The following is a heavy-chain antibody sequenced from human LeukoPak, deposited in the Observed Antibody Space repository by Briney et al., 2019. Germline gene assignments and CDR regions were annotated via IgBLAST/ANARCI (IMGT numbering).Heavy chain of an antibody. J-gene: IGHJ6*03. Sequence: ASVTVSCKASGYTFTGYYMHWVRQAPGQGLEWMGWINPNSGGTNYAQKFQGRVTMTRDTSISTAYMELSRLRSDDTAVYFCARASSGWYIMDVWGKGTTVTVSS. CDR3: ARASSGWYIMDV. CDR1: GYTFTGYY. CDR2: INPNSGGT. V-gene: IGHV1-2*02. D-gene: IGHD6-19*01.